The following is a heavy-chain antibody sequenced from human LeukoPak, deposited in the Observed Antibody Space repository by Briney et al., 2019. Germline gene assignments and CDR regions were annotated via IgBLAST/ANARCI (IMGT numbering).Heavy chain of an antibody. CDR3: ARRYYDGSGRAFDY. D-gene: IGHD3-10*01. V-gene: IGHV4-38-2*02. CDR1: GYSISSGYY. J-gene: IGHJ4*02. CDR2: IYHSGST. Sequence: PSETLSLTCTVSGYSISSGYYWGWIRQPPGKGLEWIGSIYHSGSTYYNPSLKSRVTISVDKSKNQFSLKLTSVTAADTAVYFCARRYYDGSGRAFDYWGPGTLVTVSS.